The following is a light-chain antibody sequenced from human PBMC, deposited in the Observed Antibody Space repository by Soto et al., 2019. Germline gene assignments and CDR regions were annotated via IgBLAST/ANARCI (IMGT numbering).Light chain of an antibody. CDR2: GAS. J-gene: IGKJ1*01. Sequence: EIVMTQSPATLSVSPGERATLSCRASQSVNSNLAWYQQKPGQAPRLLIYGASTRATGVPARFSGSGSGTEFILTVRSLQSEYFAVYFYQPYNNWTTFGQGTKLEIK. V-gene: IGKV3-15*01. CDR1: QSVNSN. CDR3: QPYNNWTT.